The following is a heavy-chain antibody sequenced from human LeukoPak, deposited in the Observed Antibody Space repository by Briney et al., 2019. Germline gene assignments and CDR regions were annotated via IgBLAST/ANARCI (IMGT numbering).Heavy chain of an antibody. CDR3: ASLRERSYYARGFDY. CDR1: GGSISSGSYY. V-gene: IGHV4-61*02. D-gene: IGHD1-26*01. J-gene: IGHJ4*02. CDR2: IYTSGST. Sequence: SETLSLTCTVSGGSISSGSYYWSWIRQPAGKGLEWIGRIYTSGSTNYNPSLKSRVTISVDTSKNQFSLKLSSVTAADTAVYYCASLRERSYYARGFDYWGQGTLVTVSS.